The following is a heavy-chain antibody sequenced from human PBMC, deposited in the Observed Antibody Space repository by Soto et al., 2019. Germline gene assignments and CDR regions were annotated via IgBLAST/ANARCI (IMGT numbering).Heavy chain of an antibody. CDR1: GFTFSSYA. Sequence: PGGSLRLSCAASGFTFSSYAMSWVRQAPGKGLEWVSAISGSGGSTYYADSVKGRFTISRDNSKNTLYLQMNSLRAEDTAVYYCAKDHYDFWSGYYVSDNWFAPWGQGTLVTVSS. CDR2: ISGSGGST. V-gene: IGHV3-23*01. D-gene: IGHD3-3*01. CDR3: AKDHYDFWSGYYVSDNWFAP. J-gene: IGHJ5*02.